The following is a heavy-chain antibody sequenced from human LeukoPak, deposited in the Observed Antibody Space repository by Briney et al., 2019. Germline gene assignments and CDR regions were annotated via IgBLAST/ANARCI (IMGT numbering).Heavy chain of an antibody. V-gene: IGHV3-23*01. CDR3: AKVRRSTTYFIDV. J-gene: IGHJ6*03. D-gene: IGHD2/OR15-2a*01. CDR1: GFTFSTYD. CDR2: ISGSGSNK. Sequence: GGSLRLSCAASGFTFSTYDMTWVRQAPGKGLAWVSGISGSGSNKHDADSVKGRFLISRDNSKNMLYLQMNSLRAEDTALYYCAKVRRSTTYFIDVWGSGTPVTVSS.